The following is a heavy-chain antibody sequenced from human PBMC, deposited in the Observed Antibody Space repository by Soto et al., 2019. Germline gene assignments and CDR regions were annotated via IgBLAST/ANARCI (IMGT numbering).Heavy chain of an antibody. J-gene: IGHJ6*02. Sequence: QVQLQQWGAGLLKPSETLSLTCAVYGGSLSGYYWSWIRQPPGKGREWMGEINHSGSTNYNPSLKSRVTLSVDTSKNQFSLKLSSVPAADTAVYYCAXXXXLRYFDWFHPWYGMDVWGQGT. D-gene: IGHD3-9*01. CDR2: INHSGST. CDR1: GGSLSGYY. V-gene: IGHV4-34*01. CDR3: AXXXXLRYFDWFHPWYGMDV.